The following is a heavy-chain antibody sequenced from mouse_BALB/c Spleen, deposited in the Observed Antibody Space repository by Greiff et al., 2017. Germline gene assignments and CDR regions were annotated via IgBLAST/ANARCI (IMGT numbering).Heavy chain of an antibody. J-gene: IGHJ4*01. CDR2: ISYSGST. CDR1: GYSITSDYA. V-gene: IGHV3-2*02. CDR3: AREGGMITTGYYAMDY. D-gene: IGHD2-4*01. Sequence: DVKLVESGPGLVKPSQSLSLTCPVTGYSITSDYAWNWIRQFPGNKLEWMGYISYSGSTSYNPSLKSRISIPRDTSKNQFFLQLNSVTTEDTATYYGAREGGMITTGYYAMDYWGQGTSVTVSS.